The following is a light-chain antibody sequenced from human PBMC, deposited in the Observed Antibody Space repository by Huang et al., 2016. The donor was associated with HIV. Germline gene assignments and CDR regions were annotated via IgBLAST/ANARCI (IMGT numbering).Light chain of an antibody. CDR3: QQRNSWPPIT. CDR1: QSVGSN. CDR2: DAS. J-gene: IGKJ5*01. V-gene: IGKV3-11*01. Sequence: DIVLTQSPATLSLSPGERATLSCRASQSVGSNLAWYQHKPGQAPRLLIYDASKMASGIPARFSGSGSGTDFTLTVNILEPEDSALYYCQQRNSWPPITFGQGTRLEIK.